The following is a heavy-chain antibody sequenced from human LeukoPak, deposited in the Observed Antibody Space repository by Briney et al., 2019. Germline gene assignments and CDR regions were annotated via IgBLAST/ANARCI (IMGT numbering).Heavy chain of an antibody. D-gene: IGHD1-26*01. CDR3: VRDRELYY. CDR1: GVSISIYY. J-gene: IGHJ4*02. Sequence: SETLSLTCSVSGVSISIYYWSWIRQPPGKGLEWIGYVYNSGSTDYNPSLKSRVTISVDTSKNQFSLKVNSVTASDTAVYYCVRDRELYYWGQGILVTVSS. V-gene: IGHV4-59*01. CDR2: VYNSGST.